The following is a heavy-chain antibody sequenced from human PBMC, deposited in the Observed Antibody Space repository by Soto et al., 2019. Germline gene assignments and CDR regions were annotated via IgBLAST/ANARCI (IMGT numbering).Heavy chain of an antibody. CDR1: GFTFSSNG. Sequence: GGSLRLPCAASGFTFSSNGMHWVRQAPGKGLEWVAVIWYDGTNKYYADSVKGRFTISRDNSKNTLYLQMNSLRAEDTALYYCTRSTQYYYGMDVWGQGTTVTVSS. J-gene: IGHJ6*02. CDR2: IWYDGTNK. V-gene: IGHV3-33*01. CDR3: TRSTQYYYGMDV.